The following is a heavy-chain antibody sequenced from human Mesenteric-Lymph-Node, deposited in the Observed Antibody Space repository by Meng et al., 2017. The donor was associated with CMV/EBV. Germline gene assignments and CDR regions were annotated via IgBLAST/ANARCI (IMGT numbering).Heavy chain of an antibody. V-gene: IGHV3-23*01. CDR3: AKDPHAGFWTYGVDV. CDR1: GFTFSNYA. J-gene: IGHJ6*02. CDR2: VSGSGGTT. D-gene: IGHD3/OR15-3a*01. Sequence: GGSLKISCAASGFTFSNYAMTWVRQAPGKGLQWVSGVSGSGGTTYYADSVRGRFTISRDNSKSTVYLQMNSLRIEDTAVYYCAKDPHAGFWTYGVDVWGPGTTVTVSS.